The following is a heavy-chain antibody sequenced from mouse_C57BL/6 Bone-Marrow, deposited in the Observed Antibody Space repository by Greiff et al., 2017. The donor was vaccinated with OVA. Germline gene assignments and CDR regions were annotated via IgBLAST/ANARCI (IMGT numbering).Heavy chain of an antibody. J-gene: IGHJ1*03. CDR3: ARDPYGSSYWYFDV. CDR2: INYDGSST. D-gene: IGHD1-1*01. V-gene: IGHV5-16*01. CDR1: GFTFSDYY. Sequence: DVQLVESEGGLVQPGSSMKLSSTASGFTFSDYYMAWVRQVPEKGLEWVANINYDGSSTYYLDSLKSRFIISRDNAKNILYLQMSSLKSEDTATYYCARDPYGSSYWYFDVWGTGTTVTVSS.